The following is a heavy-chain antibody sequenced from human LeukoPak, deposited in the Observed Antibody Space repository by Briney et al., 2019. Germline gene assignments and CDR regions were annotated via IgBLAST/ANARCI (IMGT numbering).Heavy chain of an antibody. CDR2: INPNSGGT. J-gene: IGHJ3*02. CDR1: GYTFTGYY. Sequence: ASVKVSCKASGYTFTGYYMHWVRQAPGQGLEWMGWINPNSGGTNYAQKFQGRVTMTTDTSTTTAYMELRSLRSDDTAVYYCARDPRGIRAALDIWGQGTMVTVSS. D-gene: IGHD3-16*01. V-gene: IGHV1-2*02. CDR3: ARDPRGIRAALDI.